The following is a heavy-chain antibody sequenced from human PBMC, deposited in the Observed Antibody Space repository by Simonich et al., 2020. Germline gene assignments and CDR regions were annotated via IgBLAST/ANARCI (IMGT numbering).Heavy chain of an antibody. J-gene: IGHJ3*02. CDR1: GGSFSGYY. CDR2: INHSEST. D-gene: IGHD1-1*01. V-gene: IGHV4-34*01. CDR3: ARGKGWKNAFDI. Sequence: QVQLQQWGAGLLKPSETLSLPCAGYGGSFSGYYWGCSRQPPGMGLEWIGEINHSESTTYNPSLKSRVTISVDTSKNQFSLKLSSVTAADTAVYYCARGKGWKNAFDIWGQGTMVTVSS.